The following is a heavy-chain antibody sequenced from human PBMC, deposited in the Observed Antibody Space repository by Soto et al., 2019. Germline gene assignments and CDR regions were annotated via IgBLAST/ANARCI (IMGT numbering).Heavy chain of an antibody. CDR3: ARVFSSGSGWMYYFDF. CDR1: SDSIAGENW. V-gene: IGHV4-4*02. CDR2: IFHTGGT. D-gene: IGHD6-25*01. Sequence: QVQLQESGPGLVKPSETLSLTCTVSSDSIAGENWWSWVRQPPGMGLEWIGEIFHTGGTNYNSSLKSRVTMEVVKSKNQFSLKLISATAADTAVYYCARVFSSGSGWMYYFDFWGQGTLVSVSS. J-gene: IGHJ4*02.